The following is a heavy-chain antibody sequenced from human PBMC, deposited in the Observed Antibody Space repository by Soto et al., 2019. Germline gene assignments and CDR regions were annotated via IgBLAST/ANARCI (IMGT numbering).Heavy chain of an antibody. CDR2: IYYSGST. CDR1: GGSISSYY. J-gene: IGHJ4*02. Sequence: PSETLSLTCTVSGGSISSYYGSWIRQHPGKGLEWIGYIYYSGSTNYNPSLKSRVSISVDTSKNQFSLKLVSVTAADRVVFFCARHFVGVFFKGWGYWGKGTLVPVSS. D-gene: IGHD2-21*01. CDR3: ARHFVGVFFKGWGY. V-gene: IGHV4-59*08.